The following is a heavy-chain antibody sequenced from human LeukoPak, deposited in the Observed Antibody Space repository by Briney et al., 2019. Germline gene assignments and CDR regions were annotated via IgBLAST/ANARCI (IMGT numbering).Heavy chain of an antibody. CDR2: IYYSGST. D-gene: IGHD3-10*01. V-gene: IGHV4-39*01. CDR1: GGSISSSSYY. Sequence: PSETLSLTCTVSGGSISSSSYYWGWIRQPPGKGLEWIGSIYYSGSTYYNPSLKSRVTISVDTSKNQFSLKLSSVTAADTAVYYCARLYPPYGSGSYFVEYYFDYWGQGTLVTVSS. CDR3: ARLYPPYGSGSYFVEYYFDY. J-gene: IGHJ4*02.